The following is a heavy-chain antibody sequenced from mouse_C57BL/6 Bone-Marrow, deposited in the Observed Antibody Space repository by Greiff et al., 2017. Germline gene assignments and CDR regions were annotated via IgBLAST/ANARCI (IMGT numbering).Heavy chain of an antibody. Sequence: EVKLLESGGGLVQPGGSLKLSCAASGFTFSDYGMAWVRQAPRQGPEWVAFISNLAYSIYYADTVTGRFTISRENAKNTLYLEMSSLRSEDTAMYYCARLALRSYYYAMDYWGQGTSVTVSS. V-gene: IGHV5-15*01. CDR3: ARLALRSYYYAMDY. J-gene: IGHJ4*01. CDR1: GFTFSDYG. D-gene: IGHD1-1*01. CDR2: ISNLAYSI.